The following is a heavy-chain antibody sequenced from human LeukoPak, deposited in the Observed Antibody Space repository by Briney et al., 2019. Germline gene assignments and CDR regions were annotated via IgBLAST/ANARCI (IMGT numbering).Heavy chain of an antibody. Sequence: SETLSLTCAVYGGSFSGYYWTWIRQPPGKGLEWIGYIYHSGSTYYNPSLKSRVTISVDRSKNQFSLKLSSVTAADTAVYYCARDAGAFGDPNKSIAAAGLDYWGQGTLVTVSS. D-gene: IGHD6-13*01. CDR1: GGSFSGYY. CDR3: ARDAGAFGDPNKSIAAAGLDY. CDR2: IYHSGST. J-gene: IGHJ4*02. V-gene: IGHV4-34*01.